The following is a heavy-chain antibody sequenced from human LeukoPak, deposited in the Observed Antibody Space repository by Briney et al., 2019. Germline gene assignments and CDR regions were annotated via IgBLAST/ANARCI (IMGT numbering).Heavy chain of an antibody. J-gene: IGHJ4*02. D-gene: IGHD1-26*01. CDR3: ARVAMSGIGSDDF. Sequence: GASVKVSCKASGYTFTGYYVHWVRQAPGQGLEWMGWINPHSGDTNYAQKFQGRVTMTRDTSISTAYMELSSLKSDDTAVYYCARVAMSGIGSDDFWGQGTLVTASS. CDR2: INPHSGDT. CDR1: GYTFTGYY. V-gene: IGHV1-2*02.